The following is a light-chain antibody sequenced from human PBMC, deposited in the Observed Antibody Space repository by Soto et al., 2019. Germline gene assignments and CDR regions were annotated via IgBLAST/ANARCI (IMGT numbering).Light chain of an antibody. CDR2: GNS. CDR1: TSNIGTGYD. V-gene: IGLV1-40*01. CDR3: SSYAGSNKSLYV. J-gene: IGLJ1*01. Sequence: QSVLTQPPSVSGAPGQRVTISCTGSTSNIGTGYDVHWYQQLPGTAPKLLIYGNSKRPSGVPDRISGSKSGSSASLAITGLQADDEADYYCSSYAGSNKSLYVFGTGTKLTVL.